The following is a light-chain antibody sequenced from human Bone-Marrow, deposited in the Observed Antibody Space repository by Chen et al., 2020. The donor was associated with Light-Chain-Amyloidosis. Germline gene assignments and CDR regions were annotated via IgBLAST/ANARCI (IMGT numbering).Light chain of an antibody. J-gene: IGKJ2*01. Sequence: EIVMTQSPATLSVSPGERATLSCRASQSVSSNLAWYQQKPGQAPRLLIYGTSTRATGIPARISDSGSGTEFTLTISSLQSEDSAVYYCQQYDNWPPYTFGQGTKLEIK. CDR3: QQYDNWPPYT. V-gene: IGKV3-15*01. CDR1: QSVSSN. CDR2: GTS.